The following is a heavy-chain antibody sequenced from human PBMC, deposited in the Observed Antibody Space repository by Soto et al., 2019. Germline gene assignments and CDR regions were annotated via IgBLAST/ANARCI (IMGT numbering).Heavy chain of an antibody. CDR3: ARDPITIFGAHGAFDI. CDR2: IYYSGST. J-gene: IGHJ3*02. V-gene: IGHV4-59*01. CDR1: GGSISSYY. D-gene: IGHD3-3*01. Sequence: SETLSLTCTVSGGSISSYYWSWIRQPPGKGLEWIGYIYYSGSTNYNPSLKSRVTISVDTSKNQFSLKLSSVTAADTAVYYCARDPITIFGAHGAFDIWGQGTMVTVS.